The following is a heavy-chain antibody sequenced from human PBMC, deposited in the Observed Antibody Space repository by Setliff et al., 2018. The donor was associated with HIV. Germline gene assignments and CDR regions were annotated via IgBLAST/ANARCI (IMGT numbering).Heavy chain of an antibody. D-gene: IGHD3-22*01. J-gene: IGHJ4*02. Sequence: PSETLSLTCVVSGDSIDNKYYWAWIRQPPGRGLEWIRTVYHTGTAYYNSSLKSRVAISIDTSNNRFSLRLYSVTAADTAMYYCARQNYYDISGYYERPLDFDYWGQGTLVT. CDR3: ARQNYYDISGYYERPLDFDY. CDR2: VYHTGTA. CDR1: GDSIDNKYY. V-gene: IGHV4-38-2*01.